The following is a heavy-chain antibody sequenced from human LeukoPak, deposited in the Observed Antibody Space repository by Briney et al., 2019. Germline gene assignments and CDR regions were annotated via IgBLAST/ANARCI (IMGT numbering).Heavy chain of an antibody. D-gene: IGHD2-2*01. CDR2: INPHSGGR. CDR1: GYTFTGYY. CDR3: AKVRDRLGSFYPAA. V-gene: IGHV1-2*02. Sequence: PRASVKVSCTASGYTFTGYYMHWVRQAPGQGLEWMGWINPHSGGRNLAQKFQGRVTTTRDTSITTAYLELRGLTYDDTAMYYCAKVRDRLGSFYPAAWGQGTLVSVSS. J-gene: IGHJ4*02.